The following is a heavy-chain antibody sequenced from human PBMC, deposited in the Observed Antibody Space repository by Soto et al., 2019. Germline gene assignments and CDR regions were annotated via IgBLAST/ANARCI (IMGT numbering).Heavy chain of an antibody. CDR3: ARDLYYDILTGKNWFDP. J-gene: IGHJ5*02. V-gene: IGHV3-48*01. Sequence: EVQLVESGGGLVQPGGSLRLSCAASGFTFSSYSTNWVRQAPGKGLEWVSYISSSSSTIYYADSVKGRFTISRDNAKNSLYLQMNSLRAEDTAVYYCARDLYYDILTGKNWFDPWGQGTLVTVSS. D-gene: IGHD3-9*01. CDR2: ISSSSSTI. CDR1: GFTFSSYS.